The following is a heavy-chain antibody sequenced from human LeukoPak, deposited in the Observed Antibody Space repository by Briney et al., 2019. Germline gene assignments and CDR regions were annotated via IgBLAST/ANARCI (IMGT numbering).Heavy chain of an antibody. CDR3: ARRSSGYYAWVFDY. J-gene: IGHJ4*02. CDR2: ISGSGGST. CDR1: GFTFSSYG. V-gene: IGHV3-23*01. D-gene: IGHD3-22*01. Sequence: GGTLRLSCAASGFTFSSYGMSWVRQAPGKGLEWVSAISGSGGSTYYADSVKGRFTISRDNAKNSLYLQMNSLRAEDTAAYYCARRSSGYYAWVFDYWGQGTLVTVSS.